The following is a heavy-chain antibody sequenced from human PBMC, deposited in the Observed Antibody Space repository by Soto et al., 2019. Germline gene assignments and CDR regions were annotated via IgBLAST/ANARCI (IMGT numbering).Heavy chain of an antibody. V-gene: IGHV3-11*03. CDR1: GFTFNDYY. CDR2: ISSSTSYT. J-gene: IGHJ4*02. D-gene: IGHD1-26*01. CDR3: ARRRYSGSYYAQYFDY. Sequence: GGSLRLSCAASGFTFNDYYMSWIRQAPGKGLEWVSYISSSTSYTNYADSVKGRFTISRDNAKNSLYLQMNSLRAEDTAVYYCARRRYSGSYYAQYFDYWGQGTLVTVSS.